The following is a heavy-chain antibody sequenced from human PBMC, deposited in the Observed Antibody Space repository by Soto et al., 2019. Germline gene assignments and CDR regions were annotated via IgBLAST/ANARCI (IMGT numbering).Heavy chain of an antibody. V-gene: IGHV3-48*01. J-gene: IGHJ6*03. CDR1: GFTFSSYS. CDR2: ISSSSSTI. D-gene: IGHD2-15*01. Sequence: EVQLVESGGGLVQPGGSLRLSCAASGFTFSSYSMNWVRQAPGKGLEWVSYISSSSSTIYYAESVKGRFTISRDNAKHSLYLQMNSLRAEDTAVYYCARDRVGVVVAATSYYYMDVWGKGTTVTVSS. CDR3: ARDRVGVVVAATSYYYMDV.